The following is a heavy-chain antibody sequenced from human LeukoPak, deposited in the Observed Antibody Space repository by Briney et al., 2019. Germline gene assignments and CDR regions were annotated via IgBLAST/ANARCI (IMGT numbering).Heavy chain of an antibody. CDR2: INSDGSST. Sequence: GSLRLSCAASGFTFSSYWMHWVRQAPGKGLVWVSCINSDGSSTSYADSVKGRFTISRDNAKNTLYLQMNSLRAEDTAVYHCARAGSYWDAFDIWGQGTMVTVSS. CDR1: GFTFSSYW. J-gene: IGHJ3*02. CDR3: ARAGSYWDAFDI. V-gene: IGHV3-74*01. D-gene: IGHD2-21*01.